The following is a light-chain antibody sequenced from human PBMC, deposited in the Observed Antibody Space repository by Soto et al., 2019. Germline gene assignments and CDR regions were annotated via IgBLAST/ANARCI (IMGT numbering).Light chain of an antibody. V-gene: IGKV1-27*01. CDR3: QRTYNAPIT. J-gene: IGKJ5*01. CDR1: QSISGW. Sequence: DIQMTQSPSPLSASVGDRVTITCGASQSISGWLAWYQQKPGKAPKLVVYSASNLQSGVPSRFSGSGSGTDFPLTIRSLQPENVATYYGQRTYNAPITFGQGTRLETK. CDR2: SAS.